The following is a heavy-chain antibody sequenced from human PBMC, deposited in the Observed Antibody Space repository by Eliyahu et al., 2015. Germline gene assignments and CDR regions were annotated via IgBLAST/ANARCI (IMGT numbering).Heavy chain of an antibody. D-gene: IGHD6-13*01. V-gene: IGHV3-7*02. CDR3: KVLAAAGTRRPFDY. CDR2: IKQDGSEK. Sequence: EVQLVESGGGLVQPGGSLRLSCAASGFPFXSYWMSWVRQAPGKGLEWVANIKQDGSEKYYVDSVKGRFTISRDNAKNSLYLQMNSLRAEDTAVYYCKVLAAAGTRRPFDYWGQGTLVTVSS. J-gene: IGHJ4*02. CDR1: GFPFXSYW.